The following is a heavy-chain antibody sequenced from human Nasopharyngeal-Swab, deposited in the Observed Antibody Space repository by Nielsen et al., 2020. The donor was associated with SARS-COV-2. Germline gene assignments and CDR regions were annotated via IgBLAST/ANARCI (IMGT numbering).Heavy chain of an antibody. CDR1: RFSLRPSGLC. V-gene: IGHV2-70*11. D-gene: IGHD3-3*01. CDR2: IDWDDDK. Sequence: SGPPLVTPTPTLTLTCTFSRFSLRPSGLCVLWIRQPPGKALEWLARIDWDDDKYYSTSLKTRLTISKGTSKNQVVLTMTNMDPVDTATYYCVRIWSTIFGYAFDIWGQGTMVTVSS. CDR3: VRIWSTIFGYAFDI. J-gene: IGHJ3*02.